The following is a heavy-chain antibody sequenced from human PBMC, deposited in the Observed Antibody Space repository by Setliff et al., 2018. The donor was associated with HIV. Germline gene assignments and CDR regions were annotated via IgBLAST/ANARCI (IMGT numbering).Heavy chain of an antibody. CDR2: IYSGDSTT. CDR3: AKGGYGIAARPYYCDY. J-gene: IGHJ4*02. V-gene: IGHV3-23*03. D-gene: IGHD6-6*01. Sequence: PGGSLRLSCAASGFTFSSYAMSWVRQAPGKGLEWVSVIYSGDSTTYYADSVKGRFTISRDNSKNTLYLQMNSLRAEDTAVYYCAKGGYGIAARPYYCDYWGQGTLVTVSS. CDR1: GFTFSSYA.